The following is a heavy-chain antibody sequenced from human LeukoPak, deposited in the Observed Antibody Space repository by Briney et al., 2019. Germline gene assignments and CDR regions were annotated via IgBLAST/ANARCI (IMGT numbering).Heavy chain of an antibody. CDR1: GFTFSSYS. Sequence: GGSLRLSCAASGFTFSSYSMNWVRQAPGKGLEWVANIKQDGSEKYYVDSVKGRFTISRDNAKNSLYLQMNSLRAEDTAVYYCARDPTGGFGELLYVNWFDPWDQGTLVTVSS. V-gene: IGHV3-7*01. J-gene: IGHJ5*02. D-gene: IGHD3-10*01. CDR2: IKQDGSEK. CDR3: ARDPTGGFGELLYVNWFDP.